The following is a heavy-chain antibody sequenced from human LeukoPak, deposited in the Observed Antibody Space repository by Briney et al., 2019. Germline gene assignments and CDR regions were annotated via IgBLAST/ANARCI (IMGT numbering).Heavy chain of an antibody. Sequence: PSETLSLTCTVSGGSISSSSYYWGWIRQPPGKGPEWIGNIYYSGTTYYNPSLKSRVTISIDTSKNQFSLKLSSVTAADTAVYYCAGRRGITPNWFDPWGQGTLVTVSS. CDR1: GGSISSSSYY. CDR2: IYYSGTT. CDR3: AGRRGITPNWFDP. D-gene: IGHD3-10*01. V-gene: IGHV4-39*01. J-gene: IGHJ5*02.